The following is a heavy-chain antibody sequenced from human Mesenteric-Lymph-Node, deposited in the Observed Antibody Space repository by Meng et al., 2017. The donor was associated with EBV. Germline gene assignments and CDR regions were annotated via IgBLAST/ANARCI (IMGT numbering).Heavy chain of an antibody. J-gene: IGHJ4*02. CDR1: GYTFTDYD. V-gene: IGHV1-2*06. CDR3: ANDGFPFDY. D-gene: IGHD5-24*01. CDR2: INPKSGDT. Sequence: QVQLVQSGSELKKPGASVKVSCKASGYTFTDYDVDWVRQAPGQGLEWMGRINPKSGDTNYAQKFQGRITLTRDTSISTADMELSGLRYDDTAFYYCANDGFPFDYWGQGTLVTVSS.